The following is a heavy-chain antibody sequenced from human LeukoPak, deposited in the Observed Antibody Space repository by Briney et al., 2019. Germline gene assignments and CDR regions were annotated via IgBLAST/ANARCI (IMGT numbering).Heavy chain of an antibody. D-gene: IGHD2-2*01. Sequence: GGSLRLSCETSGFPFSTYWMHWVRKVPGKGLVWVARIKGDGSSTRHADSMKGRFTISRDNAKNTLYLQMNSLRDEDTAVYYCVREGLECSGSSCQRAAFDYWGQGTLVTVSS. V-gene: IGHV3-74*01. J-gene: IGHJ4*02. CDR1: GFPFSTYW. CDR2: IKGDGSST. CDR3: VREGLECSGSSCQRAAFDY.